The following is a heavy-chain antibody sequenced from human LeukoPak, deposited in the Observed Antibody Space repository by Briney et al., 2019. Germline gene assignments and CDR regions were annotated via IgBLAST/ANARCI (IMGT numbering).Heavy chain of an antibody. CDR2: IYYTGTS. D-gene: IGHD1-14*01. Sequence: SETLSLTCTVSGGSISGSSFYWGWVRQPPGKGLECIGSIYYTGTSYYNPSLKSRVTMSVDTSKNQFSLKLSSVTAADTAVYYCARDSLGITAVGNYWGQGTLVTVSS. CDR1: GGSISGSSFY. V-gene: IGHV4-39*02. CDR3: ARDSLGITAVGNY. J-gene: IGHJ4*02.